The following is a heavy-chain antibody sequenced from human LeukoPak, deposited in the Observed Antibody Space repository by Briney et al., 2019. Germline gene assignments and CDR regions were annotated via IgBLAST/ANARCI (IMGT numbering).Heavy chain of an antibody. CDR1: GGSISSGNYY. CDR2: IYTTGGTSGST. CDR3: AWGDSSGYPFDP. J-gene: IGHJ5*02. V-gene: IGHV4-61*02. Sequence: SQTLSLTCTVSGGSISSGNYYWSWIRQPAGKGLEYIGRIYTTGGTSGSTYYNPSIKSRVTISVDTSKNQFSLKLSSVTAADTAVYYCAWGDSSGYPFDPWGQGTLVTVSS. D-gene: IGHD3-22*01.